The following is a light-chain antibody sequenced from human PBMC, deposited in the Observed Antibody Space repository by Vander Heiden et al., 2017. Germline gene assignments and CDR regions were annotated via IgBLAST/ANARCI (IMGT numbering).Light chain of an antibody. CDR3: QQYGSSPRT. V-gene: IGKV3-20*01. Sequence: IVLPQSPGTLSLSPGERATLSCRASQSGSSSYLAWYQQKPGQAPRLLIYGASSRATGIPDRFSGSGSGTDFTLTISRLEPEDFAVYYCQQYGSSPRTFGQGTKVEIK. J-gene: IGKJ1*01. CDR2: GAS. CDR1: QSGSSSY.